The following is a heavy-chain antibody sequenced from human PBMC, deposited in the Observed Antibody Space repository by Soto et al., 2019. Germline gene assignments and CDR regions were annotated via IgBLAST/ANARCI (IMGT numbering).Heavy chain of an antibody. CDR2: IERDDDDK. V-gene: IGHV2-70*13. CDR3: ARSIRGPRKFNGMDV. Sequence: SGPALVNPKETLTLACTFSGFSITSPGMSVLWIRQPPGRALEWLALIERDDDDKYYSTSLKTRLTISKDTRKNQVVLTMANMDPADTATYYCARSIRGPRKFNGMDVWGQGNTVTVSS. J-gene: IGHJ6*02. D-gene: IGHD1-20*01. CDR1: GFSITSPGMS.